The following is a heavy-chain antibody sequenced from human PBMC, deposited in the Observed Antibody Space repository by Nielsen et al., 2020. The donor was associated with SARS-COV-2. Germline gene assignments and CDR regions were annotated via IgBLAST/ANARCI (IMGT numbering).Heavy chain of an antibody. Sequence: ASVKVSCKASGYTFFSYGVSWVRQAPGQGLEWMGWISAYSGNTNYAQKLQGRVTLTRDTSTSTAYIALRRLTSDDTAVYYCARDRDTVRVRNRWNDYAYWGQGTLVTVSS. J-gene: IGHJ4*02. D-gene: IGHD1-1*01. V-gene: IGHV1-18*01. CDR3: ARDRDTVRVRNRWNDYAY. CDR2: ISAYSGNT. CDR1: GYTFFSYG.